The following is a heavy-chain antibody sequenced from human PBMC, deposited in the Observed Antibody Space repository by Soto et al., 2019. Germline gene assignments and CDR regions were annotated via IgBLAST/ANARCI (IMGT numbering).Heavy chain of an antibody. Sequence: QVQLVESGGGVVKPGGSLRLTCAGSGFTFSDSYMSWIHQVPGKGLEWLAYISSSSSTTYYADSVKGRFTISRDNAKKSTVLQKKSRRAVDAAVFYYGTEDPVGRVTYIGGWGMDDWGQGTMVIVSS. CDR1: GFTFSDSY. J-gene: IGHJ4*01. CDR3: GTEDPVGRVTYIGGWGMDD. CDR2: ISSSSSTT. V-gene: IGHV3-11*01. D-gene: IGHD6-19*01.